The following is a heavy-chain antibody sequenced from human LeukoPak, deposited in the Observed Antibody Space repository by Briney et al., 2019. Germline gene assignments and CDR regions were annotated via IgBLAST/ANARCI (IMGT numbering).Heavy chain of an antibody. J-gene: IGHJ4*02. D-gene: IGHD3-10*01. CDR3: ARGPQQFGLDY. CDR2: ISSSGSII. V-gene: IGHV3-11*01. CDR1: GFTFSDYY. Sequence: GGSLRLSCAASGFTFSDYYMTWIRQAPGKGLELISNISSSGSIIYDADSVKGRFTISRDNAKNSLYLQMDSLRAEDTAVYYCARGPQQFGLDYWGQGTLVTVSS.